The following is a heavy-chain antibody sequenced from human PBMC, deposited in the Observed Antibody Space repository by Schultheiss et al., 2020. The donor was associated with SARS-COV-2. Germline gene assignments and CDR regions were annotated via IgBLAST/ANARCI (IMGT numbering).Heavy chain of an antibody. J-gene: IGHJ5*02. CDR3: ARVGGGYGDYVLGWFDP. CDR2: IKSKTDGGTT. D-gene: IGHD4-17*01. V-gene: IGHV3-15*01. Sequence: GGSLRLSCAASGFTFSNAWMSWVRQAPGKGLEWVGRIKSKTDGGTTDYAAPVKGRFTISRDDSKNTLYLQMNSLRAEDTAVYYCARVGGGYGDYVLGWFDPWGQGTLVTVSS. CDR1: GFTFSNAW.